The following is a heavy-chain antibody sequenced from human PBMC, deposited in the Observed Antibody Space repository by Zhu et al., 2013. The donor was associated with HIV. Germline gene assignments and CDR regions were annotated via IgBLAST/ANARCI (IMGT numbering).Heavy chain of an antibody. Sequence: QVQLVQSGAEVKKPGASVKVSCKASGYTFTSYYMHWVRQAPGQGLEWMGIINPSGGSTSYAQKFQGRVTMTRDTSTSTVYMELSSLRSEDTAVYYCARDLPQYSSSWYYYYGMDVWGQGTTVTVSS. V-gene: IGHV1-46*01. CDR2: INPSGGST. CDR3: ARDLPQYSSSWYYYYGMDV. J-gene: IGHJ6*02. D-gene: IGHD6-13*01. CDR1: GYTFTSYY.